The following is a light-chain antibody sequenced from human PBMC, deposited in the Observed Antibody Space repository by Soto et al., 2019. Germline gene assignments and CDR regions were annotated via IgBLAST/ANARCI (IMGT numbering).Light chain of an antibody. J-gene: IGLJ2*01. CDR2: DVN. CDR1: SSDIGAYDY. CDR3: SSYTGTITLV. V-gene: IGLV2-14*01. Sequence: QSVLTQPASVSGSPGQSITISCTGTSSDIGAYDYVSWYQHHPGKAPKLIIFDVNNRPSGVSNRFSGSKSGNTASLTISGLRAEDDADYYCSSYTGTITLVFGGGTKLTVL.